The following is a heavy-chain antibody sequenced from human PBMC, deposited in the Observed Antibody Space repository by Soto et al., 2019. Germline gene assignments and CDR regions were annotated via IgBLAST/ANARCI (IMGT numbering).Heavy chain of an antibody. CDR3: ARLIPSMVRGVIISRRWGAFDI. V-gene: IGHV4-39*01. CDR2: IYYSGST. D-gene: IGHD3-10*01. J-gene: IGHJ3*02. Sequence: SETLSLTCTVSGGSISSSSYYWGWIRQPPGKGLEWIGSIYYSGSTYYNPSLKSRVTISVDTSKNQFSLKLSSVTAADTAVYYCARLIPSMVRGVIISRRWGAFDIWGQGTMVTVSS. CDR1: GGSISSSSYY.